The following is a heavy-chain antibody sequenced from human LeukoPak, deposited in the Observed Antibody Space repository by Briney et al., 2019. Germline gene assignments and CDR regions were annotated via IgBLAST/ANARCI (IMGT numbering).Heavy chain of an antibody. CDR1: GFTFTGYY. V-gene: IGHV1-2*02. J-gene: IGHJ5*02. Sequence: GASVKVSCKASGFTFTGYYMHWVRQAPGQGLEWMGWINPNSGGTNYAQKFQGRVTMTRDTSASTAYMELRRLRSDDTAVYYCAREALNPPAFAPWGKGTLSPSPQ. CDR2: INPNSGGT. CDR3: AREALNPPAFAP.